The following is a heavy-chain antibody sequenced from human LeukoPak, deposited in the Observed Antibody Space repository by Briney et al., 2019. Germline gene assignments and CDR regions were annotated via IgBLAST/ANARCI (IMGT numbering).Heavy chain of an antibody. V-gene: IGHV4-4*07. D-gene: IGHD3-22*01. J-gene: IGHJ3*02. CDR3: ASSLMIVPNAFDI. CDR1: GGSISSCY. Sequence: SETLSLTCTVSGGSISSCYWSWIRQPAGKGLEWIGRIYTSGSTNYNPSLKSRVTMSVDASKNQFSLKLSSVTAADTAVYYCASSLMIVPNAFDIWGQGTMVTVSS. CDR2: IYTSGST.